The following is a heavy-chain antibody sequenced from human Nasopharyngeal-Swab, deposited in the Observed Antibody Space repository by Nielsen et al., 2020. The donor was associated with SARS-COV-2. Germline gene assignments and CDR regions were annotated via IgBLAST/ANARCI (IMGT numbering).Heavy chain of an antibody. Sequence: SETLSLTCIVSGGSVSSGSYYWSWIRQPPRKGLEWIGYIYYSGSTNYNPSLKSRVTISVDTSKNQFSLKLSSVTAADTAVYYCARAQRYCSGGSCYFSSSYYFDYWGQGTLVTVSS. J-gene: IGHJ4*02. CDR1: GGSVSSGSYY. CDR3: ARAQRYCSGGSCYFSSSYYFDY. CDR2: IYYSGST. V-gene: IGHV4-61*01. D-gene: IGHD2-15*01.